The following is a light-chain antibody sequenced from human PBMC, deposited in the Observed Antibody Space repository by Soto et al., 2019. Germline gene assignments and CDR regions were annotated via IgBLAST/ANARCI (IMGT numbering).Light chain of an antibody. CDR2: GAS. Sequence: EIVMTQSPATLSVPPGERVTLSCRASQSVSSKLVWYQQKPGQAPRLLIYGASTRATGIPARFSGSESGTEFTLSISSLQSEDFALYYCQQYDEWPLTFGQGTKVDIK. CDR1: QSVSSK. V-gene: IGKV3-15*01. J-gene: IGKJ1*01. CDR3: QQYDEWPLT.